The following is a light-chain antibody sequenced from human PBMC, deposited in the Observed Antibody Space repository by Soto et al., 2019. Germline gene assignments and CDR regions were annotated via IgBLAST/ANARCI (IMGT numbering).Light chain of an antibody. Sequence: QSALTQPASVSGSPGQSITISCTGTSSDVGSYNLVSWYQQNPGKAPKLMIYEGTKRPSGVSDRFSGSKSGNTASMTISGLQAEDEADYYCCSYAPDTRSGTVVFGGGTKVTVL. CDR3: CSYAPDTRSGTVV. V-gene: IGLV2-23*01. J-gene: IGLJ2*01. CDR2: EGT. CDR1: SSDVGSYNL.